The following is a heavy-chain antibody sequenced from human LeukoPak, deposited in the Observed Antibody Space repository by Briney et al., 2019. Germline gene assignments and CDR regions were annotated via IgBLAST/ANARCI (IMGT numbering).Heavy chain of an antibody. J-gene: IGHJ6*03. V-gene: IGHV4-34*01. CDR1: GGSFSGYY. CDR3: ARKGYYDSSGYYRRYYYYYMDV. Sequence: SETLSLTCAVYGGSFSGYYWSWIRQPPGKGLEWIGEINHSGSTNYNPSLKSRVTISVDTSKNQFSLKLSSVTAADTAVYYCARKGYYDSSGYYRRYYYYYMDVWGKGTTVTISS. D-gene: IGHD3-22*01. CDR2: INHSGST.